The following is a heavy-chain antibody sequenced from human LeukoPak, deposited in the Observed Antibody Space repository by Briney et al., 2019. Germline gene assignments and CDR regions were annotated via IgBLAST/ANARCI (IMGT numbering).Heavy chain of an antibody. CDR2: IIPILGIA. Sequence: ASVKVSCKASGGTFSSYAISWVRQAPGQGLEWMGRIIPILGIANYAQKFQGRVTITADKSTSTAYMELSSLRSEDTAVYYCARAYYGSGSYESAFDIWGQGTMVTVSS. CDR1: GGTFSSYA. J-gene: IGHJ3*02. CDR3: ARAYYGSGSYESAFDI. D-gene: IGHD3-10*01. V-gene: IGHV1-69*04.